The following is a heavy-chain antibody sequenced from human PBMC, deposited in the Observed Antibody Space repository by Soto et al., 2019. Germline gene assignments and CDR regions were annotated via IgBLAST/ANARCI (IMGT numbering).Heavy chain of an antibody. D-gene: IGHD2-15*01. CDR2: INQIGST. CDR1: GVSFSGYY. J-gene: IGHJ3*02. Sequence: SETLSLTCAFYGVSFSGYYWVWIRHPPGKGLDLVGEINQIGSTNYKPSLKSRVTISMDTSKNQLSLQLSSVTAADTAVYYCARLQYTVVTALDIWGQGTMVTVSS. V-gene: IGHV4-34*01. CDR3: ARLQYTVVTALDI.